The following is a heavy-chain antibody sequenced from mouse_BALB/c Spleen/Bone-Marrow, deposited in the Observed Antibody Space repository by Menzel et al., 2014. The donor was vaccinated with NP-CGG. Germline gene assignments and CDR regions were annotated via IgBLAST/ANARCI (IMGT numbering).Heavy chain of an antibody. J-gene: IGHJ1*01. D-gene: IGHD2-1*01. Sequence: VHLVESGAELVKPGASVKLSCKASGYTFTSYYMYWVKQRPGHGLEWIGEINPSNGGTNFNEKFKSKATLTVDKSSSTAYMQLSSLTSEDSAVYYCTRSYYGNYFDVWGAGTTVTVSS. V-gene: IGHV1S81*02. CDR3: TRSYYGNYFDV. CDR2: INPSNGGT. CDR1: GYTFTSYY.